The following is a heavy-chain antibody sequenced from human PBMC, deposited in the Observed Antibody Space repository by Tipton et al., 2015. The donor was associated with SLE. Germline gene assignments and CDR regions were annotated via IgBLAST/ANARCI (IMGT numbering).Heavy chain of an antibody. CDR2: IYTSGST. CDR1: GGSISSYY. J-gene: IGHJ4*02. D-gene: IGHD3-22*01. V-gene: IGHV4-4*08. Sequence: TLSLTCTVSGGSISSYYWSWIRQPPGKGLEWIGYIYTSGSTNYNPSLKSRVTISVDTSKNQFSLKLSSVTAADTAVYYCARRAVDYYDSSGFEDYWGQETLVTVSS. CDR3: ARRAVDYYDSSGFEDY.